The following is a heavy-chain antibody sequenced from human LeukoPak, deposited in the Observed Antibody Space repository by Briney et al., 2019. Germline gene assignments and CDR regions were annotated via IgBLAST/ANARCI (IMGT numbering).Heavy chain of an antibody. CDR1: GFTFSSYA. J-gene: IGHJ4*02. V-gene: IGHV3-23*01. D-gene: IGHD2-8*01. CDR3: AKANGYYFDC. Sequence: PGGSLRLSCAASGFTFSSYAMSWVRQAPGKGLEWVSAISGSGGSTYYADSVKGRFTISRDNAKNSLYLQMNSLRAEDTAVYYCAKANGYYFDCWGQGTLVTVSS. CDR2: ISGSGGST.